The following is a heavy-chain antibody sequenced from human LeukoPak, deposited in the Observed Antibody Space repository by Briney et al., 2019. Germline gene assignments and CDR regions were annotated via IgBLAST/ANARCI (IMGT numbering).Heavy chain of an antibody. CDR2: ISAYNGNT. CDR1: GYTFTSYG. V-gene: IGHV1-18*01. CDR3: ARDRGSSPYYYYYGMDV. Sequence: ASVKVSCKASGYTFTSYGISWVRQAPGQGLEWMGWISAYNGNTNYAQKLQGRVTMTTDTSTSTAYMELRSLRSDDTAVYYCARDRGSSPYYYYYGMDVWPRDHGHRLL. J-gene: IGHJ6*02. D-gene: IGHD6-6*01.